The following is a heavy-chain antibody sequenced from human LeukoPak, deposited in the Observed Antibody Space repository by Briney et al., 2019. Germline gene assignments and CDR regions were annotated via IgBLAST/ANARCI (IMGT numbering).Heavy chain of an antibody. V-gene: IGHV1-18*01. J-gene: IGHJ4*02. CDR1: GYTFTSYG. Sequence: ASVKVSCKASGYTFTSYGISWVRQAPGQGLEWMGWISAYNGNTNYAQKLQGRVTMTTDTSTSTAYMELSSLRSEDTAVYYCASLGYCSGGSCSSWWGQGTLVTVSS. CDR2: ISAYNGNT. D-gene: IGHD2-15*01. CDR3: ASLGYCSGGSCSSW.